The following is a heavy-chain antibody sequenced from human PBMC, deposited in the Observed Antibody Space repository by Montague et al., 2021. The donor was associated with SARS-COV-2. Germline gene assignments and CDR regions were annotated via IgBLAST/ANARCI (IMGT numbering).Heavy chain of an antibody. CDR1: GFTFSTYT. Sequence: SLRLSCAASGFTFSTYTMNWVRQAPGQGLEWVSSITASSIYIYYADSVKGRFTISRDNAKNSLYPQMNSLRAEDTAVYYCTRDAFTMIIDAFNIWGRGTKVTVSS. V-gene: IGHV3-21*01. CDR3: TRDAFTMIIDAFNI. J-gene: IGHJ3*02. CDR2: ITASSIYI. D-gene: IGHD3-22*01.